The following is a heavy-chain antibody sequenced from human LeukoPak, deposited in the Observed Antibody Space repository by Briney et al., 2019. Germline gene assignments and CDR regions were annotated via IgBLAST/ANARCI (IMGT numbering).Heavy chain of an antibody. D-gene: IGHD2-21*01. J-gene: IGHJ6*03. CDR2: MNPNSGNT. CDR3: ARVNSNYYYMDV. CDR1: GYTFTSYG. Sequence: GASVKLSCKASGYTFTSYGISWVRQATGQGLEWMGWMNPNSGNTGYAQKFQGRVTITRNTSISTAYMELSSLRSEDTAVYYCARVNSNYYYMDVWGKGTTVAVSS. V-gene: IGHV1-8*03.